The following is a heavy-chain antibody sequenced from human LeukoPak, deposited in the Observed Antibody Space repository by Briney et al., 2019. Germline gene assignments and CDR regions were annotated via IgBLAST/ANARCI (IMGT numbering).Heavy chain of an antibody. CDR3: ARVFRPSLTVFIIRGAFDI. CDR2: FDPEDGET. J-gene: IGHJ3*02. V-gene: IGHV1-24*01. D-gene: IGHD3-3*01. Sequence: ASVKVSCKVSGYTLTELSMHRVRQAPGKGLEWMGGFDPEDGETIYAQKFQGRVTMTEDTSTDTAYMELSSLRSEDTAVYYCARVFRPSLTVFIIRGAFDIWGQGTMVTVSS. CDR1: GYTLTELS.